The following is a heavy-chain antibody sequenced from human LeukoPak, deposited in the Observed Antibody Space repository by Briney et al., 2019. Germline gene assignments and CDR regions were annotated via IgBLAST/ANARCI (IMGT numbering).Heavy chain of an antibody. CDR3: ARDLEEVDAFDI. Sequence: ASVKVSCKASGYTFTGYYMHWVRQAPGQGLEWMGWFNPSSGGTNYAQKFQGRVTMTRDTSISTAYMELSRLRSDDTAVYYCARDLEEVDAFDIWGQGTMVTVSS. D-gene: IGHD1-1*01. CDR1: GYTFTGYY. J-gene: IGHJ3*02. CDR2: FNPSSGGT. V-gene: IGHV1-2*02.